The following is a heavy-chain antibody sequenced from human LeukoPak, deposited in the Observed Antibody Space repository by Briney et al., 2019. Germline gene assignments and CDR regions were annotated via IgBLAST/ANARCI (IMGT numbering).Heavy chain of an antibody. D-gene: IGHD5-24*01. J-gene: IGHJ4*02. CDR2: IYHSGST. CDR3: ARGDGYNFSFDY. V-gene: IGHV4-38-2*02. CDR1: GYSISSGYY. Sequence: SETLSLTCTVSGYSISSGYYWGWIRQPPGKGLEWIGSIYHSGSTYYNPSLKSRVTISVDTSKNQFSLKLSSVTAADTAVYYCARGDGYNFSFDYWGQGTLVSVSS.